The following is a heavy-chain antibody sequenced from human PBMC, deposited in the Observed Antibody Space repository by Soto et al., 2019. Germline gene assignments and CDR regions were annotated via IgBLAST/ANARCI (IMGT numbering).Heavy chain of an antibody. D-gene: IGHD3-10*01. CDR1: GFTFGDYA. V-gene: IGHV3-49*04. CDR3: TSDTGGFYGMDV. Sequence: PGGSLRLSCTASGFTFGDYAMSWVRQAPGKGLEWVGFIRSKAYGGTTEYAASVKGRFTISRDDSKSIAYLQMNSLKTEDTAVYYCTSDTGGFYGMDVWGQGTTVTVSS. CDR2: IRSKAYGGTT. J-gene: IGHJ6*02.